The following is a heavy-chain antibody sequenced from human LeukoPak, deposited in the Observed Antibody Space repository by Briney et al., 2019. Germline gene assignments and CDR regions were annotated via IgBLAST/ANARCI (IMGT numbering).Heavy chain of an antibody. D-gene: IGHD2-2*01. J-gene: IGHJ4*02. CDR2: TSSSGSTI. CDR3: AREYCSSTSCYPMDY. CDR1: GFTFSSYE. Sequence: GGSLRLSCAASGFTFSSYEMNWVRQAPGKGLEWVSYTSSSGSTIYYADSVKGRFTISRDNAKNSLYLQMNSLRAEDTAVYYCAREYCSSTSCYPMDYWGQGTLVTVSS. V-gene: IGHV3-48*03.